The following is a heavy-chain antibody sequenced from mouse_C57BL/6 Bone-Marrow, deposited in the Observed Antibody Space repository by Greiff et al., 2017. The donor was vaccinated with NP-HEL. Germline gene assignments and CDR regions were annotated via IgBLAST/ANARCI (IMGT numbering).Heavy chain of an antibody. CDR3: ERVSTMVKWFAY. J-gene: IGHJ3*01. D-gene: IGHD2-2*01. Sequence: QVQLQQPGAELVRPGTSVKLSCKASGYTFTSYWMHWVKQRPGQGLEWIGVIDPSDSYTNYNQQFKGKATLTVDTSSSTAYMQLSSLTSEDSAVYYCERVSTMVKWFAYWGQGTLVTVSA. V-gene: IGHV1-59*01. CDR2: IDPSDSYT. CDR1: GYTFTSYW.